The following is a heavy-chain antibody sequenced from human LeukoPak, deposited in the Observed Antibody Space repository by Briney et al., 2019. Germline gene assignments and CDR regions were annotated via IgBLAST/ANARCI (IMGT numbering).Heavy chain of an antibody. J-gene: IGHJ3*02. CDR1: GFTFSSYG. CDR2: ISGSGGST. D-gene: IGHD3-10*01. CDR3: AKGDYGSGTEGAFDI. Sequence: GGSLRLSCAASGFTFSSYGMSWVRQAPGKGLEWVSAISGSGGSTYYADSVKGRFTISRDNSKNTLYLQMNSLRAEDTAVYYCAKGDYGSGTEGAFDIWGQGTMVTVSS. V-gene: IGHV3-23*01.